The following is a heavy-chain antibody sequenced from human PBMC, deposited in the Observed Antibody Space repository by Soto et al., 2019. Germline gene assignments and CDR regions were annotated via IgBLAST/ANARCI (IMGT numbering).Heavy chain of an antibody. J-gene: IGHJ4*02. CDR1: GGSISSGDYY. V-gene: IGHV4-30-4*01. Sequence: PSETLSLTCTVSGGSISSGDYYWSWIRQPPGKGLEWIGYIYYSGSTYYNPSLKSRVTISVDTSKNQFSLKLSSVTAADTAVYYCASLGGRRDPYFDYWGQGTLVTVSS. CDR3: ASLGGRRDPYFDY. D-gene: IGHD2-15*01. CDR2: IYYSGST.